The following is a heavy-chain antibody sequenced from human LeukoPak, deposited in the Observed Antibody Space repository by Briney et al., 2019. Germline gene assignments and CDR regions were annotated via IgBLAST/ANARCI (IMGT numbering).Heavy chain of an antibody. CDR3: ARHGGTSELYHVDY. D-gene: IGHD2-2*01. CDR2: IYYSGTT. Sequence: PSETLSLTCTVSGGPGDSISSRSYYWGPIRQLPGKALEWISSIYYSGTTSYNPSLHSRGTISVDTSKQQFSLQLNSVTAADASIYYCARHGGTSELYHVDYCGQRALVSASP. CDR1: GGPGDSISSRSYY. V-gene: IGHV4-39*01. J-gene: IGHJ4*02.